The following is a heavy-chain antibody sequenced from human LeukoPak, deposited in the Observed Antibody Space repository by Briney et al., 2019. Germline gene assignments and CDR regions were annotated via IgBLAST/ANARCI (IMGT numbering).Heavy chain of an antibody. J-gene: IGHJ6*03. Sequence: SETLSLTCTVSGGSISSYYWSWIRQPPGKGLEWIGYIYYSGSTNYNPSLKSRVTISVDTSKNQFSLKLSSVTAADTAVYYCARAGSYYYGSGSYYYYYMDVWGKGTTVTISS. V-gene: IGHV4-59*01. D-gene: IGHD3-10*01. CDR1: GGSISSYY. CDR3: ARAGSYYYGSGSYYYYYMDV. CDR2: IYYSGST.